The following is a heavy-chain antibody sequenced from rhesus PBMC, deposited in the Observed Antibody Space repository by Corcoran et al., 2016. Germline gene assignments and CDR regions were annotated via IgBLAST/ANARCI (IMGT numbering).Heavy chain of an antibody. Sequence: QVKLQQWGEGLVKPSETLSLTCAVYGGSISGYYYWSWIRQPPGKGLEGIGYIYSNSASTNYNPSLKTRVTISKDTSKNQFSLKLSSVTAADTAVYYCARGSSYSYYGLDSWGRRVVVTVSS. V-gene: IGHV4-73*01. CDR1: GGSISGYYY. CDR3: ARGSSYSYYGLDS. J-gene: IGHJ6*01. CDR2: IYSNSAST. D-gene: IGHD4-29*01.